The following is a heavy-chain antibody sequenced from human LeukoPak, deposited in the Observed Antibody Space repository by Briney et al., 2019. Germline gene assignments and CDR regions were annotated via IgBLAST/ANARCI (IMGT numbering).Heavy chain of an antibody. CDR3: ARGYGDYAGTFDI. CDR1: GYSFTNYW. CDR2: IYPGDSDT. Sequence: GESLKISCKGSGYSFTNYWIGWVRQMPGKGLEWMGIIYPGDSDTRYTPSFQGQVTVSADKSISTAYLQWSSLKASDTAMYYCARGYGDYAGTFDIWGQGTMVTVSS. V-gene: IGHV5-51*01. D-gene: IGHD4-17*01. J-gene: IGHJ3*02.